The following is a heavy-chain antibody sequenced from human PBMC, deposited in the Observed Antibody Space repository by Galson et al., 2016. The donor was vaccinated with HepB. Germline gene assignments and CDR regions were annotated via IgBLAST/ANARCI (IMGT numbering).Heavy chain of an antibody. J-gene: IGHJ4*02. V-gene: IGHV4-61*01. CDR3: ARGYSGHFEI. Sequence: SETLSLTCTVSGGSVTSGSYYWSWIRQPPGKELEWIGYVYYVEFNNYNPSLESRVSISIDTSQSQFSLRMTSVTAADTPVYYCARGYSGHFEIWGQGTLVTVSS. CDR1: GGSVTSGSYY. CDR2: VYYVEFN. D-gene: IGHD3-10*01.